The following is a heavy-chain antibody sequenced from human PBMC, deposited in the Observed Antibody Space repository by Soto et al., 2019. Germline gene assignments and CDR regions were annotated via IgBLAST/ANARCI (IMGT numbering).Heavy chain of an antibody. D-gene: IGHD6-13*01. CDR3: ARDGALSSSWYGGWFDP. Sequence: QVQLVESGGGVVQPGRSLRLSCAASGFTFSSYAMHWVRQAPGKGLEWVAVISYAGSNKYYADSVKGRFTISRNNSKNTLGLQKNGLRADDTAGYYCARDGALSSSWYGGWFDPWGQGTLVTVSS. J-gene: IGHJ5*02. V-gene: IGHV3-30-3*01. CDR1: GFTFSSYA. CDR2: ISYAGSNK.